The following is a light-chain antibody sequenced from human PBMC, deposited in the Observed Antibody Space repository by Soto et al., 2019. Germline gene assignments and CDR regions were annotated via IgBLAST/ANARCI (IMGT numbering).Light chain of an antibody. J-gene: IGLJ1*01. V-gene: IGLV2-14*01. CDR1: STDVGRYNY. CDR3: TSYTSDSTYV. Sequence: QSVLTQPASVSGSPGQSITISRTGTSTDVGRYNYVSWYQQHPGKAPKLMVYDVSNRPSWVSNRFSGSKSGITASLTISGLQAEDEADYYCTSYTSDSTYVFGTGTKVTV. CDR2: DVS.